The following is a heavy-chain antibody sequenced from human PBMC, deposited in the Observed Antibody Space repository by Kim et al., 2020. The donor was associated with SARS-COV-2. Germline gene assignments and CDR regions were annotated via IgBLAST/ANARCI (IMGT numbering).Heavy chain of an antibody. D-gene: IGHD3-9*01. V-gene: IGHV4-31*03. CDR1: GGSISSGGYY. Sequence: SETLSLTCTVSGGSISSGGYYWSWIRQHPGKGLEWIGYIYYSGSTYYNPSLKSRVTISVDTSKNQFSLKLSSVTAADTAVYYCARAGRYFDWLQGYFDYWVQGTLVTVSS. CDR3: ARAGRYFDWLQGYFDY. CDR2: IYYSGST. J-gene: IGHJ4*02.